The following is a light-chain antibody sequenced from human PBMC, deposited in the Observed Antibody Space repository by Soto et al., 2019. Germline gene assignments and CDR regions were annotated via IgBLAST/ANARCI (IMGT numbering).Light chain of an antibody. J-gene: IGKJ2*03. CDR2: GAS. CDR3: QRRGDWPRYS. V-gene: IGKV3-11*01. Sequence: EIVLTQSPATLSLSPGERATLSCRASQSVGTNLAWYQQKPGQAPRVLIYGASARATGIPARFSGSGSGTDFTLTISSLEPEDFAVYYCQRRGDWPRYSFGEGTKLEIK. CDR1: QSVGTN.